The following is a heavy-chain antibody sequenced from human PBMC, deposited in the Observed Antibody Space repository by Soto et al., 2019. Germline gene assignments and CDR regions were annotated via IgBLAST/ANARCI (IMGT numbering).Heavy chain of an antibody. CDR1: GDSVSSNSAA. CDR2: TYYRSTWFT. V-gene: IGHV6-1*01. J-gene: IGHJ6*02. Sequence: QVQLQQSGPGLVKPSQTLSLTCAISGDSVSSNSAAWNWIRQSPSRGLEWLGRTYYRSTWFTDYAVSVKSRITVNPDTSKNQCSLQLNSVTPEDTAVYYWARDDIAVVRYGMDVWGQGTTVTVSS. D-gene: IGHD6-19*01. CDR3: ARDDIAVVRYGMDV.